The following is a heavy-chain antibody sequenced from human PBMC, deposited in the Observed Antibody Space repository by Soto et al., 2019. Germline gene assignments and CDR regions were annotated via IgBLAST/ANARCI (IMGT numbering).Heavy chain of an antibody. V-gene: IGHV1-18*01. J-gene: IGHJ4*02. CDR2: ISAYNGNT. CDR1: GYTLTSYG. CDR3: ARDHLKYDFWSGYLLDY. Sequence: ASVKVSCKASGYTLTSYGISWVRQAPGQGLEWMGWISAYNGNTNYAQKLQGRVTMTTDTSTSTAYMELRSLRSDDTAVYYCARDHLKYDFWSGYLLDYWGQGTLVTVSS. D-gene: IGHD3-3*01.